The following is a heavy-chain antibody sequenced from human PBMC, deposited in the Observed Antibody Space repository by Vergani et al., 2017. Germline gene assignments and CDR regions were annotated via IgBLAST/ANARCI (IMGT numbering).Heavy chain of an antibody. V-gene: IGHV6-1*01. CDR2: TYYRSKWYN. D-gene: IGHD6-13*01. J-gene: IGHJ6*03. Sequence: QVQLQQSGPGLVKPSQTLSLTCAISGDSVSSNSAAWNWIRQSPSRGLEWLGRTYYRSKWYNDYAVSVKSRKTINPDTSKNQFSLQLNSVTPEDTAVYYXARASRTHPPMYYYYMDVWGKGTTVTVSS. CDR1: GDSVSSNSAA. CDR3: ARASRTHPPMYYYYMDV.